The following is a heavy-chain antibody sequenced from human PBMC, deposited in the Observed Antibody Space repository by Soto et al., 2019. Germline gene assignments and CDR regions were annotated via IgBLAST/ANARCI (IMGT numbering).Heavy chain of an antibody. CDR3: ARRTTVTHDDNWFDP. D-gene: IGHD4-17*01. V-gene: IGHV2-5*01. Sequence: QITLKESGPTLVKPTQTLTLTCTFSGFSLSTSGVGVGWIRQPPGKALEWLALIYWNDDKRYSPSLKSRLTITKDTSKNQVVLTMTNMDPVDTATYCCARRTTVTHDDNWFDPWGQGTLVTVSS. CDR2: IYWNDDK. J-gene: IGHJ5*02. CDR1: GFSLSTSGVG.